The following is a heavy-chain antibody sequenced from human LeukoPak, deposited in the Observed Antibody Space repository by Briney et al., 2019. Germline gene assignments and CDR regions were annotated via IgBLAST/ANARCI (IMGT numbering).Heavy chain of an antibody. CDR1: GVSFSNYG. J-gene: IGHJ4*01. V-gene: IGHV3-23*01. Sequence: AESLSLSCAAPGVSFSNYGMSLFRQAPGKKMEWVSNTNTRADETHYADSVRGRFTIFRDNSQSTLALHMSNLRVEDTAVYYCERDPSDYEWQRGWYRDFWGRGSQVTVSS. D-gene: IGHD2-15*01. CDR3: ERDPSDYEWQRGWYRDF. CDR2: TNTRADET.